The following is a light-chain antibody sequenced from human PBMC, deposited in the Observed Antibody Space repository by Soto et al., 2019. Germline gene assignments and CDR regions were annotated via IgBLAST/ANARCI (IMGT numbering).Light chain of an antibody. J-gene: IGLJ2*01. V-gene: IGLV1-47*01. CDR3: STWDDSLSSVL. CDR1: SSTIGSNN. CDR2: END. Sequence: QSVLTQPHSASGTPGQRVTVCCSGSSSTIGSNNVAWYKKLAGSAPKLLIYENDQRPSGVPDRFSGSKSGTSASLAISGLRPEDEATYYCSTWDDSLSSVLFGGGTKLTVL.